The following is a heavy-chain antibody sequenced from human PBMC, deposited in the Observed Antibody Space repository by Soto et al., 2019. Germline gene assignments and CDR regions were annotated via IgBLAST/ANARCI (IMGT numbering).Heavy chain of an antibody. V-gene: IGHV3-30*18. CDR3: AKGHIVVVPALGN. CDR2: ISYSGSNK. J-gene: IGHJ4*02. D-gene: IGHD2-2*01. CDR1: GFTFSSYG. Sequence: GGSLRLSCAASGFTFSSYGMHWVRQAPGKGLEWMSVISYSGSNKYYADSVKGRFTISRDNSNNTLYLQMNSLRAEDTAVYYCAKGHIVVVPALGNWGQGTLVTVSS.